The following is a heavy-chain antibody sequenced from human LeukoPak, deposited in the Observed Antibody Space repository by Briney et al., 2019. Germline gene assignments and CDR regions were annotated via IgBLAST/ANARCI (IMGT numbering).Heavy chain of an antibody. CDR2: IYYTGST. Sequence: SETLSLTCTVPGGSVSSGTSYWSWIRQPPGKGLEWIGYIYYTGSTNYNPSLKSRLTISVDTSKNQFSLKLSSVTAADTAVYYCARRGGSGRSFDYWGQGTLVTVSS. CDR1: GGSVSSGTSY. V-gene: IGHV4-61*01. D-gene: IGHD3-10*01. CDR3: ARRGGSGRSFDY. J-gene: IGHJ4*02.